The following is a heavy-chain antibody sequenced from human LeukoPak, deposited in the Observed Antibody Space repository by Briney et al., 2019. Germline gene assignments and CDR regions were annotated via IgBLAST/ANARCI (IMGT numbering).Heavy chain of an antibody. Sequence: ASVKVSCKASGYTFTSYYMHWVRQAPGQGLEWMGWISAYNGDTHYAQKFQGRVTMTTETSTSTAYMELRSLRSDDTAVYYCARRGGKNYGDYVVYDKYMDVWGTGTTVTVSS. V-gene: IGHV1-18*04. CDR1: GYTFTSYY. CDR3: ARRGGKNYGDYVVYDKYMDV. D-gene: IGHD4-17*01. CDR2: ISAYNGDT. J-gene: IGHJ6*03.